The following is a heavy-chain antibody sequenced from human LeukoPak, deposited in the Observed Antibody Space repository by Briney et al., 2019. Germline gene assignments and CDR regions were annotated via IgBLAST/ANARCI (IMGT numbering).Heavy chain of an antibody. CDR2: INHSGST. V-gene: IGHV4-38-2*02. CDR1: GYSISSGYY. Sequence: PSETLSLTCTVSGYSISSGYYWSWIRQPPGKGLEWIGEINHSGSTNYNPSLKSRVTISVDTSKNQFSLKLSSVTAADTAVYYCARRYYYGSGSYKSPFDYWGQGTLVTVSS. J-gene: IGHJ4*02. D-gene: IGHD3-10*01. CDR3: ARRYYYGSGSYKSPFDY.